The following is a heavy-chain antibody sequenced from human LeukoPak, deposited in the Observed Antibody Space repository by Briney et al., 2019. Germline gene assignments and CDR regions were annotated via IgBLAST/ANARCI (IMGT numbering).Heavy chain of an antibody. CDR1: GFTFSSYA. D-gene: IGHD3-22*01. J-gene: IGHJ4*02. CDR2: ISGSGGST. Sequence: GGSLRLSCAASGFTFSSYAMSWVRRAPGKGLEWVSAISGSGGSTYYADSVKGGFTISRDNTKNTLYLQMNSLRAEDTAVYYCAKDGSIVVVLADYFDYWGQGTLVTVSS. V-gene: IGHV3-23*01. CDR3: AKDGSIVVVLADYFDY.